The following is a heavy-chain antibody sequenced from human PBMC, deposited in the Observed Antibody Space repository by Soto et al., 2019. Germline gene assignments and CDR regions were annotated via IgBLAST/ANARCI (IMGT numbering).Heavy chain of an antibody. Sequence: QVQLVQSGAEVKKPGASVKVSCKAYGYTFTSYGISWVRQAPGQGLEWMGWISAYNGNTNYAQTLQGRVTMTTDTSTSTAYMELRSLRSDDTAVYYCAREVGGATIGWYFDLCGRGTLVTVSS. CDR3: AREVGGATIGWYFDL. CDR1: GYTFTSYG. V-gene: IGHV1-18*01. D-gene: IGHD1-26*01. CDR2: ISAYNGNT. J-gene: IGHJ2*01.